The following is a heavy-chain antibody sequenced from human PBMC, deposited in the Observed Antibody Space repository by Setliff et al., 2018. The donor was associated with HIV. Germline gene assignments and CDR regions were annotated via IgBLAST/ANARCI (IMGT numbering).Heavy chain of an antibody. D-gene: IGHD1-26*01. CDR3: ARLGYSGSLVGAFDI. J-gene: IGHJ3*02. CDR1: GYSINTAYY. Sequence: TLSLTCSASGYSINTAYYWGWIRQSPGKGLEWIGGFHHSGSTHYNPSLKSRVTISGQTSNNQFSLQLTSVTAADTAVYYCARLGYSGSLVGAFDIWGQGTMVTVSS. V-gene: IGHV4-38-2*01. CDR2: FHHSGST.